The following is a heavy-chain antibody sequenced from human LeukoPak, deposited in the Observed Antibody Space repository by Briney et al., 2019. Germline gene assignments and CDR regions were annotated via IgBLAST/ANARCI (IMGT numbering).Heavy chain of an antibody. V-gene: IGHV1-8*02. Sequence: ASVKVSCKASGGTFSSYAISWVRQAPAQGLEWMGWINHNSGGTNYAQKFQGRVTMTRNTSISTAYMELSSLRSEDTAVYYCARGRSYYGSGSYYKFGDYWGQGTLVTVSS. J-gene: IGHJ4*02. CDR3: ARGRSYYGSGSYYKFGDY. CDR1: GGTFSSYA. CDR2: INHNSGGT. D-gene: IGHD3-10*01.